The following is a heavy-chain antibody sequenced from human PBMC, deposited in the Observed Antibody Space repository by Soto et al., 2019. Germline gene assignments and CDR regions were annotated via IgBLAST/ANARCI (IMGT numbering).Heavy chain of an antibody. CDR2: IYNSVIT. CDR1: GGSISSGDYS. J-gene: IGHJ5*02. D-gene: IGHD3-3*01. Sequence: QVLLQESGPGLVKSSQTLSLTCTVSGGSISSGDYSWSWVRQSPGKGLEWIGHIYNSVITYYNPPLKSRVVISIDTSRNQFSLRLNSLTAADRAVYFCARGVTVFGLVSRFWFDPWGQGTVVTVSS. V-gene: IGHV4-30-4*01. CDR3: ARGVTVFGLVSRFWFDP.